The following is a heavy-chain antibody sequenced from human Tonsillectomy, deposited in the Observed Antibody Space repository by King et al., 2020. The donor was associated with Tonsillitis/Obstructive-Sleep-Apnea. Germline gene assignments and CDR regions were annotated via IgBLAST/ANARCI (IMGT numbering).Heavy chain of an antibody. CDR1: GGTFSSYA. V-gene: IGHV1-69*01. Sequence: VQLVESGAEVKKPGSSVKVSCKASGGTFSSYAISWVRQAPGQGLEWMGGIIPIFGTANYALKFQGRVTITADDSTSTSYMELSSLRSEDTAVYFCATKVCSGGNCYSYYEYMDVWGKGTTVTVSS. CDR2: IIPIFGTA. J-gene: IGHJ6*03. CDR3: ATKVCSGGNCYSYYEYMDV. D-gene: IGHD2-15*01.